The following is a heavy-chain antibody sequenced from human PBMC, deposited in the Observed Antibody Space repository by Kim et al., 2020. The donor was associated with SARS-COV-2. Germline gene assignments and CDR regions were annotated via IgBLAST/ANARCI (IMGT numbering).Heavy chain of an antibody. CDR3: AKVGDIVVVPAAVHYGMDV. D-gene: IGHD2-2*01. J-gene: IGHJ6*02. V-gene: IGHV3-23*01. Sequence: RFTISRDNSKNTLYLQMNSLRAEDTAVYYCAKVGDIVVVPAAVHYGMDVWGQGTTVTVSS.